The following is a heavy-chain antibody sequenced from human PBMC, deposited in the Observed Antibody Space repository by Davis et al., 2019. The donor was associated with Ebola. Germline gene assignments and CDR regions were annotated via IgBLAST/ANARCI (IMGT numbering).Heavy chain of an antibody. CDR3: ARDGDGTYYDYYYYMDV. CDR2: ISGSGGST. D-gene: IGHD1-26*01. V-gene: IGHV3-23*01. Sequence: GESLKISCTASGFSFSSYPMSWVRQAPGKGLEWVSGISGSGGSTYYADSVKGRFTISRDNSKNTMYLQLNSLRVEDTAVYCCARDGDGTYYDYYYYMDVWGKGTTVTVSS. CDR1: GFSFSSYP. J-gene: IGHJ6*03.